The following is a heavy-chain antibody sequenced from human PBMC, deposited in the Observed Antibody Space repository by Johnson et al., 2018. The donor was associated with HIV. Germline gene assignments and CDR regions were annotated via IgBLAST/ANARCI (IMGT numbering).Heavy chain of an antibody. CDR1: GFTFSDYY. Sequence: QVQLVESGGGLVKPGGSLRLSCAASGFTFSDYYMSWIRQAPGKGLEWVSYINGDGSGITYADSVKGRFTISRDNAKNTLYLQMNSLRAEDTAVYYCASFWATGAFDIWGQGTIVAVSS. J-gene: IGHJ3*02. CDR3: ASFWATGAFDI. CDR2: INGDGSGI. V-gene: IGHV3-11*04. D-gene: IGHD3-10*01.